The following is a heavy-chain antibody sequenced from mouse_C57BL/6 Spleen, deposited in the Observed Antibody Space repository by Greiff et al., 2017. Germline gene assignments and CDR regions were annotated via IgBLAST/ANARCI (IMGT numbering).Heavy chain of an antibody. V-gene: IGHV1-18*01. Sequence: EVQLQQSGPELVKPGASVKIPCKASGYTFTDYNMDWVKQSHGKSLEWIGDINPNNGGTIYNQKFKGKATLTVDKSSSTAYMELRSLTSEDTAVYYCARLDYSNYGYYAMDYWGQGTSVTVSS. D-gene: IGHD2-5*01. CDR2: INPNNGGT. CDR3: ARLDYSNYGYYAMDY. J-gene: IGHJ4*01. CDR1: GYTFTDYN.